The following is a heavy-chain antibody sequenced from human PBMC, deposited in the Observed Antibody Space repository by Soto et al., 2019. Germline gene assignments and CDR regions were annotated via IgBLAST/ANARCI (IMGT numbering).Heavy chain of an antibody. CDR1: GGSISSSSYY. J-gene: IGHJ4*02. CDR2: IYYSGST. Sequence: QLQLQESGPGLVKPSETLSLTCTVSGGSISSSSYYWGWIRQPPGKGLEWIGSIYYSGSTYYNPSLKSRVTISVDTSKNQFSLKLSSVTAADTAVYYCARLETSSGWIFDYWGQGTLVTVSS. D-gene: IGHD6-19*01. CDR3: ARLETSSGWIFDY. V-gene: IGHV4-39*01.